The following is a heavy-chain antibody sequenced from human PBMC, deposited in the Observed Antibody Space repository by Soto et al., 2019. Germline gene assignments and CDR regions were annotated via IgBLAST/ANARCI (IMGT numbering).Heavy chain of an antibody. CDR3: AREGKDDILTGFFDY. CDR2: IFHSGST. V-gene: IGHV4-59*12. J-gene: IGHJ4*02. Sequence: PSETLSLTCTVSGASISSYYWSWIRQPPGKGLEWVGFIFHSGSTNCNPSLKSRVTISVDRSKNQFSLKLSSVTAADTAVYYCAREGKDDILTGFFDYWGQGTLVTVSS. CDR1: GASISSYY. D-gene: IGHD3-9*01.